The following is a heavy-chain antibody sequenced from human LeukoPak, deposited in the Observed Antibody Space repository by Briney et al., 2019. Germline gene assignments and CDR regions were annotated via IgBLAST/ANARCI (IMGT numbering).Heavy chain of an antibody. CDR3: AKDLGYCSGGSCYVRNAFDI. CDR2: ISYDGSNK. Sequence: GGSLRLSCAASGFTFSSYGMHWVRQAPGKGLEWVAVISYDGSNKYYADSVKGRFTISRDNSKNTLYLQMNSLRAEDTAVYYCAKDLGYCSGGSCYVRNAFDIWGQGTMVTVSS. D-gene: IGHD2-15*01. V-gene: IGHV3-30*18. J-gene: IGHJ3*02. CDR1: GFTFSSYG.